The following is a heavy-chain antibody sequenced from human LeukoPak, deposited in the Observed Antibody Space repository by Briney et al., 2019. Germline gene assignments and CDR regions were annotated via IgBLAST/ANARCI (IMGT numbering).Heavy chain of an antibody. J-gene: IGHJ3*02. Sequence: PSQTLSLTCTVSGGSISSGDYYWSWIRQPPGKGLEWIGYIYYSGSTYYNPSLKSRVTISVDTSKNQFSLKLSSVTAADTAVYYCATWAVRYSYARDDAFDIWGQGTMVTVSS. D-gene: IGHD5-18*01. CDR1: GGSISSGDYY. CDR2: IYYSGST. CDR3: ATWAVRYSYARDDAFDI. V-gene: IGHV4-30-4*01.